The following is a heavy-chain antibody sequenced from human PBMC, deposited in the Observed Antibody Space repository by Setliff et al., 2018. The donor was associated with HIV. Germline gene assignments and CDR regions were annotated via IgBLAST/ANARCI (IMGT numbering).Heavy chain of an antibody. CDR1: GFTFSKTW. Sequence: NPGGSLRLSCAASGFTFSKTWMSWVRQAPGKGLEWVGRIKSKTDGGTTEYAAPVKGRFTISRDDSENTLDLQMNSLKTEDTAVYYCCTDKDFYDSSGYPYFDYWGQGTLVTVSS. D-gene: IGHD3-22*01. CDR2: IKSKTDGGTT. CDR3: CTDKDFYDSSGYPYFDY. J-gene: IGHJ4*02. V-gene: IGHV3-15*01.